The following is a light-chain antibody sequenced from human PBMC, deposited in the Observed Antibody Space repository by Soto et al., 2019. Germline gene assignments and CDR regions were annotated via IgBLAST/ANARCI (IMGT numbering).Light chain of an antibody. Sequence: EIVMTQSPATLSVSLGERVTLSCRASQSVSTTLAWYQQKPGQAPRLLIYGASTRATGIPARFSGSGSWTEFTLSIGSLQSEDFAVYYCHQYNNWPPAFGGGNKVEIK. CDR2: GAS. CDR3: HQYNNWPPA. J-gene: IGKJ4*01. CDR1: QSVSTT. V-gene: IGKV3-15*01.